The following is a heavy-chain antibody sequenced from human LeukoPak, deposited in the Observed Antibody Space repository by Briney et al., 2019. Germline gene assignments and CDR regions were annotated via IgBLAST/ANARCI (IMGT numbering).Heavy chain of an antibody. CDR3: AREPRTGTRHFQH. J-gene: IGHJ1*01. D-gene: IGHD1-1*01. V-gene: IGHV1-18*01. CDR1: GYSFTSYG. Sequence: ASVKVSCKASGYSFTSYGISWGRQAPGQGLEWVGWISAYNNYTKYSEKFQGRVTMTTDTSTSTGYMELRSLRSDDTAVYYCAREPRTGTRHFQHWGQGTLVTVSS. CDR2: ISAYNNYT.